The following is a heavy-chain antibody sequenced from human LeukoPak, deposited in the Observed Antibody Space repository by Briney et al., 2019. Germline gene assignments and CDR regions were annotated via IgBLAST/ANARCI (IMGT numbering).Heavy chain of an antibody. CDR1: GFTFDDYA. V-gene: IGHV3-9*01. Sequence: PGGSLRLSCAASGFTFDDYAMHWVRQAPGKGLEWVSGISWNSGSIGFADSVKGRFTISRDNAKNSLYLQMNSLRAEDTAVYYCAKGGYLPAATTLDYWGQGTLVTVSS. CDR3: AKGGYLPAATTLDY. J-gene: IGHJ4*02. CDR2: ISWNSGSI. D-gene: IGHD2-2*01.